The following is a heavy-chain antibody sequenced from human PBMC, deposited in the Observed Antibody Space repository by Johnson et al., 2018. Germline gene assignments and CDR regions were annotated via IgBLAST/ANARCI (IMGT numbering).Heavy chain of an antibody. Sequence: VQLVESGGGLVQPGRSLRLSCTASGFTFGDYAMSWFRQAPGKGLEWVGFIRRKAYGGTTENAASVNGRCTIPRDDSKRIAYLQKNSLKTEDTAVYYCTRDYCGSGSYPIGSRYDYYCYMDVWGKGNTVTVS. CDR2: IRRKAYGGTT. V-gene: IGHV3-49*03. J-gene: IGHJ6*03. D-gene: IGHD3-10*01. CDR3: TRDYCGSGSYPIGSRYDYYCYMDV. CDR1: GFTFGDYA.